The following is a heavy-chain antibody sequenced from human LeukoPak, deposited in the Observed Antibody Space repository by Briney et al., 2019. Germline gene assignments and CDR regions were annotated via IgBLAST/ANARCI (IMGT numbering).Heavy chain of an antibody. J-gene: IGHJ4*02. CDR2: TYYRSKWYN. Sequence: SQTLSLTCAISRDSVSSNSAAWNWIRQSPSRGLEWLGRTYYRSKWYNGYAASVKSRITIKPDTAKNQISLQLNSVTPEDTAVYYCARGHSSVLDYWGQGTLVTVSS. V-gene: IGHV6-1*01. CDR3: ARGHSSVLDY. CDR1: RDSVSSNSAA. D-gene: IGHD6-19*01.